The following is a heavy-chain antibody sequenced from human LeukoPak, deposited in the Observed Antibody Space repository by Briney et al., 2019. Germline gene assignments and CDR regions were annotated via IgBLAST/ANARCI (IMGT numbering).Heavy chain of an antibody. CDR2: FDPEDGET. CDR1: GYTLTELS. CDR3: ATVVTTVTTSDSYYYYGMDV. Sequence: WASVKVSCKVSGYTLTELSMHWVRPAPGKGLEWMGGFDPEDGETIYAQKFQGRATMTEDTSTDTAYMELSSLRSEDTAVYYCATVVTTVTTSDSYYYYGMDVWGQGTTVTVSS. J-gene: IGHJ6*02. V-gene: IGHV1-24*01. D-gene: IGHD4-17*01.